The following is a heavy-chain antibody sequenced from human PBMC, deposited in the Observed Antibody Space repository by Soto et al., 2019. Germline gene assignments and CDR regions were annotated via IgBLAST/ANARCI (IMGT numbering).Heavy chain of an antibody. CDR3: ARDGITGTTGYFDY. CDR2: IYTSGST. V-gene: IGHV4-4*07. CDR1: GGSISSYY. J-gene: IGHJ4*02. Sequence: PSETLSLTCTVSGGSISSYYWSWIRQPAGKGLEWIGRIYTSGSTNYNPSLKSRVTMSVDTSKNQFSLKLSSVTAADTAVYYCARDGITGTTGYFDYWGQGTLVTVS. D-gene: IGHD1-7*01.